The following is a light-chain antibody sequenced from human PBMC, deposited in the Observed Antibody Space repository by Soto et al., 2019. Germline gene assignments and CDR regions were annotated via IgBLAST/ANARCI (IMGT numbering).Light chain of an antibody. CDR1: SSDVGGYNY. J-gene: IGLJ1*01. CDR2: DVS. Sequence: QSALTQPPSASGSPGQSVTISCTGTSSDVGGYNYVSWYQQHPGKAPKLMIYDVSKRPSGVPDRFSGSKSGNTASLTVSGLQAEDEADYYCSSYEGSNNWNFGTGTKLTVL. V-gene: IGLV2-8*01. CDR3: SSYEGSNNWN.